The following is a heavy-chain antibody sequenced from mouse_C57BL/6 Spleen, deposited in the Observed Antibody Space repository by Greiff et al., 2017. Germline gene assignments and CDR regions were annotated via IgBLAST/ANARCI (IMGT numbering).Heavy chain of an antibody. V-gene: IGHV1-39*01. Sequence: VQLQQSGPELVKPGASVKISCKASGYSFTNYNMNWVKQSNGKGLEWIGGINPNDGTTSYNQKFKGKATLTVDQSSSTAYMQRNTLIYEYAADYYRATGPFDYWGQGTSLTVSS. CDR1: GYSFTNYN. J-gene: IGHJ2*02. CDR2: INPNDGTT. CDR3: ATGPFDY.